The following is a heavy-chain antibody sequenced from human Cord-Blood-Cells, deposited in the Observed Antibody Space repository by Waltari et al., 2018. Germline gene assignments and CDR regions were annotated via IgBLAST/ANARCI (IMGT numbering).Heavy chain of an antibody. CDR1: GGSFSGYY. CDR2: INHSGST. V-gene: IGHV4-34*01. CDR3: ARRKPYSSGWYAFDI. Sequence: QVQLQQWGAGLLKPSETLSLTCAVYGGSFSGYYWSWIRQPPGKGLEWIGEINHSGSTNYNPARKSRVTISVDTSKNQFSLKLSSVTAADTAVYYCARRKPYSSGWYAFDIWGQGTMVTVSS. J-gene: IGHJ3*02. D-gene: IGHD6-19*01.